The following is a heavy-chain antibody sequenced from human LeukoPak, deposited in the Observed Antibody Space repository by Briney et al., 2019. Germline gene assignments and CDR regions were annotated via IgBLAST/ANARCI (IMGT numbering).Heavy chain of an antibody. J-gene: IGHJ5*02. CDR1: GGSISSYY. CDR2: IHYTGST. Sequence: SETLSLTCTVSGGSISSYYWSWIRQSPGKGLECIGYIHYTGSTNYNPSLKSRVTISAETSKNQFSLKLKSVTAADTAVYYCARGGYYGSGNDFRFDPWGQGTLVTVSS. V-gene: IGHV4-59*01. D-gene: IGHD3-10*01. CDR3: ARGGYYGSGNDFRFDP.